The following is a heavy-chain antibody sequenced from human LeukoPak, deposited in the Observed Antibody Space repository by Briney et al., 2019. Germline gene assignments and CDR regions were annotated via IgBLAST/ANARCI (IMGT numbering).Heavy chain of an antibody. CDR2: IYSGGST. D-gene: IGHD1-26*01. Sequence: GGSLRLSCAASGFTVSSNYMSWVRQAPGKGLEWVSVIYSGGSTYYADSVKGRFTISRDNSKNTLYLQMNNLRAEDTAVYYCARDGGYGSYVSPSNWYFDLWGRGTLVTVSS. CDR1: GFTVSSNY. V-gene: IGHV3-53*01. J-gene: IGHJ2*01. CDR3: ARDGGYGSYVSPSNWYFDL.